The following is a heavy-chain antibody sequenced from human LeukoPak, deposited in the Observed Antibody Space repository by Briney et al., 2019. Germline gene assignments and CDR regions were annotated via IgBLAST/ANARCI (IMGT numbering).Heavy chain of an antibody. D-gene: IGHD3-9*01. CDR1: GFSLRDYS. Sequence: GGSLRLSCAASGFSLRDYSMDWVRQAPGKGLEWVSAISGSGGSTYYADSVRGRFTISRDNSKNTLYLQMNSLRAEDTAVYYCTRLRYFDWGQGTLVTVSS. CDR2: ISGSGGST. CDR3: TRLRYFD. J-gene: IGHJ4*02. V-gene: IGHV3-23*01.